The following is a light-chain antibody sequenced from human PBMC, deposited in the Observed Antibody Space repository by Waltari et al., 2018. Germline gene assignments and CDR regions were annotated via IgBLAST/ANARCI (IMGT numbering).Light chain of an antibody. Sequence: SYEFTQPPSVSVSPGPTASITCPGDKLGGNYASWYQLRPGQSPVLVISQHNQRPSGIPERFSGSYSGNTATLTISGTQAMDEADYYCQAWDSNTVVFGGGTKLSVL. CDR1: KLGGNY. CDR3: QAWDSNTVV. CDR2: QHN. J-gene: IGLJ2*01. V-gene: IGLV3-1*01.